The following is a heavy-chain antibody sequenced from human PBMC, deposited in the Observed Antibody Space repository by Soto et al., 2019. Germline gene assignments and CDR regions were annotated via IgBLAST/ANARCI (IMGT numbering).Heavy chain of an antibody. V-gene: IGHV3-11*05. CDR1: GFIFSDYY. CDR3: ARELENV. J-gene: IGHJ6*02. Sequence: QVQVVESGGGLVKPGGSLRLSCAASGFIFSDYYMNWIRQAPGKGLEWVSHISSNSRHTNYADSVKGRFTISRDNAKNSLYLQMNSLRVEDTAVYYCARELENVWGQGTTVTVSS. CDR2: ISSNSRHT.